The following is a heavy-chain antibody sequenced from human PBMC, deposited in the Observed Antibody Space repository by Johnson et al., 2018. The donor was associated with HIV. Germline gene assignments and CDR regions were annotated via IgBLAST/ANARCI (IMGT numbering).Heavy chain of an antibody. CDR1: GFTFSSYW. CDR3: ANGGRGDAFDI. CDR2: INSDGSST. D-gene: IGHD3-16*01. V-gene: IGHV3-74*02. Sequence: VQLVESGGGVVQPGGSLRLSCAASGFTFSSYWMSWVRQAPGKGLVWVSRINSDGSSTSYADSVKGRFTISRDNAKNTLYLQMNSLRAEATAVYYCANGGRGDAFDIWGQGTMVTVSS. J-gene: IGHJ3*02.